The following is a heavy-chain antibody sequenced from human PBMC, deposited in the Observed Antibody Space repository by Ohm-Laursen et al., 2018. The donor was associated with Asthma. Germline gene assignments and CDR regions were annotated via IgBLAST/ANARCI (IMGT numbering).Heavy chain of an antibody. CDR2: IYYSGST. CDR1: GGSISSSSYY. CDR3: ARDRGVVVPAARDYYYYGMDV. Sequence: GTLSLTCTVSGGSISSSSYYWGWIRQPPGKGLEWIGSIYYSGSTYYNPSLKSRVTISVDTSKNQFSLKLSSVTAADTAVYYCARDRGVVVPAARDYYYYGMDVWGQGTTVTVSS. J-gene: IGHJ6*02. D-gene: IGHD2-2*01. V-gene: IGHV4-39*07.